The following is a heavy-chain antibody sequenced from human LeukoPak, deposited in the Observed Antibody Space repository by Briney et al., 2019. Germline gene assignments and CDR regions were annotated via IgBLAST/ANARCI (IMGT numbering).Heavy chain of an antibody. Sequence: AGGSLRLSCAASGFTFSSYSMNWVRQAPGKGLEWVSYISSSSSTIYYADSVKGRFAVSRDNAKNSVYLQMNSLRAADTAVYFCTRETYHYTSGNWGQGTLVTVSS. CDR1: GFTFSSYS. J-gene: IGHJ4*02. V-gene: IGHV3-48*04. CDR3: TRETYHYTSGN. D-gene: IGHD3-10*01. CDR2: ISSSSSTI.